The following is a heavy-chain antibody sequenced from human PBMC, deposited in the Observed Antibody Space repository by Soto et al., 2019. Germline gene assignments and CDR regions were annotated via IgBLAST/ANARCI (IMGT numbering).Heavy chain of an antibody. J-gene: IGHJ4*02. CDR3: ARETYRGFYFDY. Sequence: PGGSLRLSCAASGFTFTYYWTHSVRQAPVKRLLWVSRIKSDGSRTSYADSVTGRFTISRDHAKNTLYLQINSLRLEDTALYYCARETYRGFYFDYWGKGNLVTVSS. CDR2: IKSDGSRT. D-gene: IGHD4-4*01. CDR1: GFTFTYYW. V-gene: IGHV3-74*01.